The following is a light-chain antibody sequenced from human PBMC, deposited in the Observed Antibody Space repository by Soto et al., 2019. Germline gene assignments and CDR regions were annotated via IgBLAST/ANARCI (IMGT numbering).Light chain of an antibody. Sequence: EIVLTQSPATLSLSPGERATLSCWASQSVNRYLVWYQQKPGQAPRLLMYDASKRATGIPARFSGSGSGTDFTPTISRLEPEDFAVYYCQQYGSSLITFGQGTRLEIK. J-gene: IGKJ5*01. V-gene: IGKV3-20*01. CDR3: QQYGSSLIT. CDR2: DAS. CDR1: QSVNRY.